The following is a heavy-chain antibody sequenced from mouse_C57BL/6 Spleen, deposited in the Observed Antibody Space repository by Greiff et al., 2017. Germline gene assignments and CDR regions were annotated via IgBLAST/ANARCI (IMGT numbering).Heavy chain of an antibody. J-gene: IGHJ2*01. V-gene: IGHV3-6*01. CDR2: ISYDGSN. D-gene: IGHD1-1*01. CDR3: ARANYGSSYFDY. CDR1: GYSITSGYY. Sequence: EVQLVESGPGLVKPSQSLSLTCSVTGYSITSGYYWNWIRQFPGNKLEWMGYISYDGSNNYNPSLKNRISITRDTSKNQFFLKLNSVTTEDTATYYCARANYGSSYFDYWGQGTTLTVSS.